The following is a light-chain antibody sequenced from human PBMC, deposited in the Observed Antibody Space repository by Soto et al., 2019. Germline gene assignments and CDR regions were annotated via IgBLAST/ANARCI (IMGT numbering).Light chain of an antibody. Sequence: DIQMTQSPSTLPVSVGDRVTITCRASQSINNWLAWYQQKPRRAPKLLIYKASSLESGVPSRFSGSGSGTEFTLTISSLQPDDFATYYCQQFNSYPYTFGQGTKLEIK. V-gene: IGKV1-5*03. CDR3: QQFNSYPYT. CDR2: KAS. J-gene: IGKJ2*01. CDR1: QSINNW.